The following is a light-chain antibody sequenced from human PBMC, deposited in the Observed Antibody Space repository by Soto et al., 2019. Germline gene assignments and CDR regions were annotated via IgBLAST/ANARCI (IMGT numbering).Light chain of an antibody. J-gene: IGLJ1*01. CDR2: AVS. CDR1: ISDVGLYAY. V-gene: IGLV2-14*01. CDR3: SSYTSDSSYV. Sequence: QGSLAQPASVSGSRGQSVTISCTGTISDVGLYAYVSWYQQHPGKAPQLMIYAVSNRPSGVSNRFSASKSGNTASLFISGLQAEDEADYYCSSYTSDSSYVFGSGTKVTVL.